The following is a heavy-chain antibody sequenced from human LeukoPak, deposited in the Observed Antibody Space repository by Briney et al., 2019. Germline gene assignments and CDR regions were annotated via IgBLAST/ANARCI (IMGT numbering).Heavy chain of an antibody. CDR3: ALKYSYAYYFDS. CDR2: IYWDDEK. J-gene: IGHJ4*02. V-gene: IGHV2-5*02. Sequence: ESGPTLVNPTQTLTLTCTCSGFSLSTSGVSVAWIRQPPGKALEWLALIYWDDEKRYSPSLKSRLTITKDTSNNRVVLTMTNVDPVDTATYYCALKYSYAYYFDSWGQGTLVTVSS. CDR1: GFSLSTSGVS. D-gene: IGHD5-18*01.